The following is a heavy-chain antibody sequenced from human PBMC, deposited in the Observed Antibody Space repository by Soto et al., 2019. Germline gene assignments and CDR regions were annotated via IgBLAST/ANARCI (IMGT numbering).Heavy chain of an antibody. V-gene: IGHV1-69*13. CDR1: GGTFSSYA. CDR3: AGSLVLRFLEWIRTGWSMDV. Sequence: AVKVSCKASGGTFSSYAISWVRQAPGQGLEWMGGIIPIFGTANYAQKFQGRVTITADESTSTAYMELSSLRSEDTAVYYCAGSLVLRFLEWIRTGWSMDVWG. J-gene: IGHJ6*02. CDR2: IIPIFGTA. D-gene: IGHD3-3*01.